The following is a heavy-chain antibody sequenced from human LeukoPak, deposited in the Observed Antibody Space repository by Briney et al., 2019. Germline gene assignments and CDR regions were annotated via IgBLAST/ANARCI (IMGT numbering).Heavy chain of an antibody. D-gene: IGHD3-10*01. Sequence: PSQTLSLTCTVSGGSINSGTYYWGWIRQPAGKGLEWIGRIYSSGSTNYNPSLKSRVTISVDMSKNQFSLKLSSVSAADTALYYCARRVQTDYWGQGTLVTVSS. V-gene: IGHV4-61*02. CDR3: ARRVQTDY. J-gene: IGHJ4*02. CDR2: IYSSGST. CDR1: GGSINSGTYY.